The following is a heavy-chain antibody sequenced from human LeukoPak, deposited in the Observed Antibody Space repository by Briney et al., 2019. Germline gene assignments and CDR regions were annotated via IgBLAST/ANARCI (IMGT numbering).Heavy chain of an antibody. Sequence: GGSLRLSCAASGFTFSSYGMHWVRQAPGKGLEWVAFIRHDGSNKYYADSVKGRFTISRDNSKNTLYLQMNSLRAEDTAVYYCASSVAGTFSRFDPWGQGTLVTVSS. J-gene: IGHJ5*02. CDR2: IRHDGSNK. D-gene: IGHD6-19*01. CDR3: ASSVAGTFSRFDP. V-gene: IGHV3-30*02. CDR1: GFTFSSYG.